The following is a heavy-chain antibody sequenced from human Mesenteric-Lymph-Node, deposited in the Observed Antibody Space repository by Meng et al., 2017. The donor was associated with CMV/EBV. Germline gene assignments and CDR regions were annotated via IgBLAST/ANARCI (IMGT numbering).Heavy chain of an antibody. J-gene: IGHJ3*02. D-gene: IGHD3-22*01. CDR3: ARVRYYDSSGPDAFDI. CDR2: ICYSGST. Sequence: GSLRLSCTVSGDSVSSTTYYWSWIRQPPGKGLEWIGYICYSGSTNYNPSLKSRVTISVDTSKNQFSLKLSSVTAADTAVYYCARVRYYDSSGPDAFDIWGQGTMVTVSS. CDR1: GDSVSSTTYY. V-gene: IGHV4-61*01.